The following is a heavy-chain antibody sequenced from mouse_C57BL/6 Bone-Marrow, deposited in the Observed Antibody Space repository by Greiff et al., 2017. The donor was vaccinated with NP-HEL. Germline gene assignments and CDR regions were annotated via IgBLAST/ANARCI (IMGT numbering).Heavy chain of an antibody. J-gene: IGHJ3*01. D-gene: IGHD6-5*01. V-gene: IGHV1-82*01. CDR2: IYPGDGDT. CDR1: GYAFSSSW. CDR3: ANSLSGFAY. Sequence: VQLQQSGPELVKPGASVKISCKASGYAFSSSWMNWVKQRPGKGLEWIGRIYPGDGDTNYNGKFKGKATLTADKSSSTAYMQLSSLTSEDSAVYFCANSLSGFAYWGQGTLVTVSA.